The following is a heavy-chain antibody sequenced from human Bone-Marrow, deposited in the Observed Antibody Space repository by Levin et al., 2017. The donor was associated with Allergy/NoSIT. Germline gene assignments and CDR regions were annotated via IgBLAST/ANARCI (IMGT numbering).Heavy chain of an antibody. CDR3: ARDLLKFGSGTWEKNHDAFDI. CDR1: GGSISSSSYY. D-gene: IGHD3-10*01. V-gene: IGHV4-39*07. Sequence: SETLSLTCTVSGGSISSSSYYWGWIRQPPGKGLEWIGSIYYSGSTYYNPSLKSRVTISVDTSKNQFSLKLSSVTAADTAVYYCARDLLKFGSGTWEKNHDAFDIWGQGTMVTVSS. J-gene: IGHJ3*02. CDR2: IYYSGST.